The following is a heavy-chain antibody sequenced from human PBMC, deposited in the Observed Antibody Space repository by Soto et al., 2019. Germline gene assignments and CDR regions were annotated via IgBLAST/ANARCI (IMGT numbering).Heavy chain of an antibody. CDR2: INHSGST. CDR3: ARGGPTTTTLIKYFQH. D-gene: IGHD4-4*01. V-gene: IGHV4-34*01. Sequence: ETLSLTCAVYGGSFSGYYWSWIRQPPGKGLEWIGEINHSGSTNYNPSLKSRVTISVDTSKNQFSLKLSSVTAADTAVYYCARGGPTTTTLIKYFQHWGQGTLVTVSS. J-gene: IGHJ1*01. CDR1: GGSFSGYY.